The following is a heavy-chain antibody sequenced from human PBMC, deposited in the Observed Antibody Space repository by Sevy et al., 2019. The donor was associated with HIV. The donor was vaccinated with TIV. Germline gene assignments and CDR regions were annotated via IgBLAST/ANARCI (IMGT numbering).Heavy chain of an antibody. Sequence: GGSLRLSCAASGFTFDDYTMHWVRQVPGKGLEWVSLITSDAAKTDYADSVKGRFTVSRDNSENSLYLQMNSLRTEDTALYFCAKDIPGWSGFDYWGQGTLVTVSS. D-gene: IGHD3-10*01. V-gene: IGHV3-43*01. J-gene: IGHJ4*02. CDR1: GFTFDDYT. CDR3: AKDIPGWSGFDY. CDR2: ITSDAAKT.